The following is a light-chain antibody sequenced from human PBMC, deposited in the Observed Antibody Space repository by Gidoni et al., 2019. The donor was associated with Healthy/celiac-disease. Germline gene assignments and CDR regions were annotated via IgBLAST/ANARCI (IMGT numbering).Light chain of an antibody. CDR2: DVS. CDR3: CSYAGSYV. Sequence: SALTPPRSVSGSPGQSVTISCTGTSSDVGGYNYVSWYQQHPGKAPKLMIYDVSKRPSGVPDRFSGSKSGNTASLTISGLQAEDAADYYCCSYAGSYVFGTGTKVTVL. V-gene: IGLV2-11*01. CDR1: SSDVGGYNY. J-gene: IGLJ1*01.